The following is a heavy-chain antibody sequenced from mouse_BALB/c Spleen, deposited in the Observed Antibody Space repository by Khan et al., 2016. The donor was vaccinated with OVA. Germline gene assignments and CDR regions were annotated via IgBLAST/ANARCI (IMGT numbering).Heavy chain of an antibody. V-gene: IGHV1-5*01. J-gene: IGHJ2*01. CDR3: TRSFESYYFDY. Sequence: EVQLQQSGTVLARPGASVKMSCKASGYSFTSYWMHWVKQRPGQGLEWIGAIYPGNSDTRYNQKFKGKAKLTAVTSASTAYMELSSLTNEDSAVYYCTRSFESYYFDYWGQGTTLTVSS. CDR1: GYSFTSYW. CDR2: IYPGNSDT.